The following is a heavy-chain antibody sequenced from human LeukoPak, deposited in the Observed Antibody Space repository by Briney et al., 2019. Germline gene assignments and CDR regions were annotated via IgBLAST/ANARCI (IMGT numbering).Heavy chain of an antibody. CDR2: MWNDGITG. CDR1: GFTFSSYG. CDR3: ARDGSGWSSDY. Sequence: TGRSLRLSCAASGFTFSSYGMHWVRQAPGKGLEWVAVMWNDGITGKYADSVRGRFSVSGDNSKNTVYLQMDSLRADDTSVYYCARDGSGWSSDYWGQGTLVTVSS. D-gene: IGHD6-19*01. J-gene: IGHJ4*02. V-gene: IGHV3-33*01.